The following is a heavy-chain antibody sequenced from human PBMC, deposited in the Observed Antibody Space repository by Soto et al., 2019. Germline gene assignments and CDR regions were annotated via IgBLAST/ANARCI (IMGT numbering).Heavy chain of an antibody. CDR2: TYYRSKWYS. J-gene: IGHJ4*02. D-gene: IGHD6-19*01. Sequence: SQSLALSEAISVDSVPGISTAWSGMRQSPSRGLEWLGRTYYRSKWYSDYAVSVKSRITINPDTSKNQFSLQLNSVTPEDTAVYYCARGSYYSGWVWGQGTLVTVSS. CDR1: VDSVPGISTA. V-gene: IGHV6-1*01. CDR3: ARGSYYSGWV.